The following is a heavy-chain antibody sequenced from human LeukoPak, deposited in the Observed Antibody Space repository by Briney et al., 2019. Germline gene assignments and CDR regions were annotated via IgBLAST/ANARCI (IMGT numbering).Heavy chain of an antibody. CDR2: IYHSGST. J-gene: IGHJ4*02. CDR3: ARQGVEYYYDSSGCDY. V-gene: IGHV4-30-2*01. Sequence: KPSQTLSLTCAVSGGSISSGGYSWIWLRQPPGKGLEWIGYIYHSGSTYYNPSLKSRVTISVDTSKNQFSLKLSSVTAADTAVYYCARQGVEYYYDSSGCDYWGQGTLVTVSS. CDR1: GGSISSGGYS. D-gene: IGHD3-22*01.